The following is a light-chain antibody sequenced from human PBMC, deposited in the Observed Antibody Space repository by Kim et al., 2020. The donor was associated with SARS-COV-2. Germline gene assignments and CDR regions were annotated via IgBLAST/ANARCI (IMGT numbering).Light chain of an antibody. CDR3: QVWDDSAIL. CDR2: RDN. V-gene: IGLV3-9*01. CDR1: NIGSEY. J-gene: IGLJ2*01. Sequence: SSELTQPLSVSVALGQTARITCGGNNIGSEYVHWYQQKPGQAPVLVIYRDNNRPSGIPERFSGSKSGNTATLTISRAQVGDEADYYCQVWDDSAILFGGGTQLTVL.